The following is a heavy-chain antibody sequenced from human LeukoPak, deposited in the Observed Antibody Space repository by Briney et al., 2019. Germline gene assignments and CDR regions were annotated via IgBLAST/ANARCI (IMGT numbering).Heavy chain of an antibody. CDR1: GFTFSSYG. CDR3: TRDAYNFNDFDY. CDR2: VSSHGNDG. D-gene: IGHD5-24*01. J-gene: IGHJ4*02. Sequence: GRSLRLSCAASGFTFSSYGMHWVRQAPGKGLESVAVVSSHGNDGYYADSVKGRFTISRDNSKNTLYLQIDSLRAEDTAIYYCTRDAYNFNDFDYWGQGTLVTVSS. V-gene: IGHV3-30*06.